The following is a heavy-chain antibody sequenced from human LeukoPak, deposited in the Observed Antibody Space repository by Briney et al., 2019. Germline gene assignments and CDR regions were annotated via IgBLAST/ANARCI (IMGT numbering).Heavy chain of an antibody. V-gene: IGHV4-34*01. CDR2: INHSGST. CDR1: GGSFSGCY. D-gene: IGHD5-18*01. CDR3: ARWTRGYSYNYYGMDV. Sequence: SETLSLTCAVYGGSFSGCYWSWIRQPPGKGLEWIGEINHSGSTNYNPSLKSRVTISVDTSKNQFSLKLSSVTAADTAVYYCARWTRGYSYNYYGMDVWGQGTTVTVSS. J-gene: IGHJ6*02.